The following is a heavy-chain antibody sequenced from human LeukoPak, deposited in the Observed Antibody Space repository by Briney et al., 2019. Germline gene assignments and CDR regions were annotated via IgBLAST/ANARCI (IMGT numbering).Heavy chain of an antibody. V-gene: IGHV4-59*01. CDR3: ARAGDYGDYVGY. Sequence: SETLSLTCTVSGGSIRTYPWTWVRQSPGKGLQWLGYIYYTGSTSYNPSLKSRVTISLGTSTNQFSLRLTSVTAADTAVYYCARAGDYGDYVGYWGQGTLVTVSS. CDR2: IYYTGST. D-gene: IGHD4-17*01. CDR1: GGSIRTYP. J-gene: IGHJ4*02.